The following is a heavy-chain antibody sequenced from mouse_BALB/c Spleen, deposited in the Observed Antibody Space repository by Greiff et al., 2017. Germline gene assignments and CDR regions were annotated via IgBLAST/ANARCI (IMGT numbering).Heavy chain of an antibody. CDR3: ARDPRAMDY. CDR2: ISSGGSYT. V-gene: IGHV5-9-4*01. J-gene: IGHJ4*01. CDR1: GFTFSSYA. Sequence: EVMLVESGGGLVKPGGSLKLSCAASGFTFSSYAMSWVRQSPEKRLEWVAEISSGGSYTYYPDTVTGRFTISRDNAKNTLYLEMSSLRSEDTAMYYCARDPRAMDYWGQGTSVTVSS. D-gene: IGHD2-10*02.